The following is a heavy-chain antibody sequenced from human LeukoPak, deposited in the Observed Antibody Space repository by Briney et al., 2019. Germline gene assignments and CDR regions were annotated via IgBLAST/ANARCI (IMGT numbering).Heavy chain of an antibody. CDR2: IKNDGHKT. CDR1: GFTLRDYT. J-gene: IGHJ4*02. D-gene: IGHD3-10*01. Sequence: GGSLRHSCAASGFTLRDYTIHWVRQAPRESLEWVSLFLIKNDGHKTYSADSVNGRFTISRDNSRNSLYLQMNSLTIEDTALYFCTKGIRSGTYYNIFDYWSQGTLVTVSS. V-gene: IGHV3-43*01. CDR3: TKGIRSGTYYNIFDY.